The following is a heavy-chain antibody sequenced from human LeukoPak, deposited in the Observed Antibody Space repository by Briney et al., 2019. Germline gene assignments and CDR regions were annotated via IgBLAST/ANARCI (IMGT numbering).Heavy chain of an antibody. J-gene: IGHJ4*02. CDR1: LFSFSGCG. V-gene: IGHV3-23*01. CDR3: AKDGTMVRGDFDY. D-gene: IGHD3-10*01. Sequence: PGGSLRLSCAASLFSFSGCGISWVRQAPGKGLEGVSAISGSGGGTYYADSVKGRFTLSRDNSKNTLYLQMNSLRAEDTAVYYCAKDGTMVRGDFDYWGQGTLVTVSS. CDR2: ISGSGGGT.